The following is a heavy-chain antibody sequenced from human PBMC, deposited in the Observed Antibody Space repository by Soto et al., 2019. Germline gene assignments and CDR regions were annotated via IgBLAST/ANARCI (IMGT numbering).Heavy chain of an antibody. CDR1: GYIFGNYG. CDR2: ISPYTGNT. V-gene: IGHV1-18*01. CDR3: VMVDNYVTPTPQDV. Sequence: QVQLVQSGDEVKKPGASVKVSCKASGYIFGNYGITWVRQAPGQGLEWMGWISPYTGNTHSATKVQGRLTMTTDTSPSSAYMALGSLTSEETAVYYCVMVDNYVTPTPQDVWGQGTTVTVSS. D-gene: IGHD3-16*01. J-gene: IGHJ6*02.